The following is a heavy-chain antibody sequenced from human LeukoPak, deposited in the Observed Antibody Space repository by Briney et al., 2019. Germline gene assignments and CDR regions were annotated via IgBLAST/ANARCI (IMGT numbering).Heavy chain of an antibody. CDR1: GFTFSTYT. CDR2: ISWNSRYI. CDR3: ALDSLSYGDYRSPNWFDP. J-gene: IGHJ5*02. Sequence: GGSLRLSCAASGFTFSTYTMNWVRQAPGKGLEWVSSISWNSRYIFYAESVQERFTISRDNARNSSYLQMNSLTADDTAIYYCALDSLSYGDYRSPNWFDPWGQGTLVTVSS. V-gene: IGHV3-21*06. D-gene: IGHD4-17*01.